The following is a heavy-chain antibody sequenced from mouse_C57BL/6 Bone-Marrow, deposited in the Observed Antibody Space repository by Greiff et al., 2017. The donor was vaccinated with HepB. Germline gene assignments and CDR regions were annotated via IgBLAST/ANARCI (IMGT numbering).Heavy chain of an antibody. CDR2: IDPENGDT. J-gene: IGHJ3*01. V-gene: IGHV14-4*01. CDR3: TTDDRLAWFAY. Sequence: VQLQQSGAELVRPGASVKLSCTASGFNIKDDYMHWVKQRPEQGLEWIGWIDPENGDTEYASKFQGKATITADISSNTAYLQLSSLTSEDTAVYYCTTDDRLAWFAYWGRGTLVTVSA. CDR1: GFNIKDDY. D-gene: IGHD2-3*01.